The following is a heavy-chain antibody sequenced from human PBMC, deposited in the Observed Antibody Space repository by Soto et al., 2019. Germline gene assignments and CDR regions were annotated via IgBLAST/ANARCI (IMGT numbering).Heavy chain of an antibody. CDR1: GFTFSSYA. J-gene: IGHJ3*02. D-gene: IGHD5-12*01. Sequence: QVQLVESGGGVVQPGRSPRLSCAASGFTFSSYAMHWVRQAPGKGLEWVAVISYDGSNKYYADSVKGRFTISRDNSKNTLYLQMNSLRAEDTAVYYCAREWPNDPFDIWGQGTMVTVSS. CDR3: AREWPNDPFDI. CDR2: ISYDGSNK. V-gene: IGHV3-30-3*01.